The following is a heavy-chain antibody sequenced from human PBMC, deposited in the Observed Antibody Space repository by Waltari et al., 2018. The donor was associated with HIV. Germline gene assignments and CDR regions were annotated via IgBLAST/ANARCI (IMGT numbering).Heavy chain of an antibody. CDR3: AKDPYYYDSSGYADYFDY. CDR2: ISYDGSNK. D-gene: IGHD3-22*01. J-gene: IGHJ4*02. V-gene: IGHV3-30*18. Sequence: QVQLVESGGGVVQPGRSLRLSCAASGFTFSSYGMHWVRQAPGKGVEGVAVISYDGSNKYYADSVKGRFTISRDNSKNTLYLQMNSLRAEDTAVYYCAKDPYYYDSSGYADYFDYWGQGTLVTVSS. CDR1: GFTFSSYG.